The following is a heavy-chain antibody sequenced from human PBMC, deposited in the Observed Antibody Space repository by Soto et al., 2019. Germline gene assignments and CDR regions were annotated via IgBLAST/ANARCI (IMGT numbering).Heavy chain of an antibody. V-gene: IGHV4-34*01. CDR1: GGSFSGYY. Sequence: QVQLQQWGAGLLKPSETLSLTCAVYGGSFSGYYWSWIRQPPGKGLEWIGEINHSGSTNYNPSLKSRVTRSVDTSKNQFSLKLSSVTAADTAVYYCARGIYCSGGSCYRRRVLPRTRWFDPWGQGTLVTVSS. J-gene: IGHJ5*02. D-gene: IGHD2-15*01. CDR3: ARGIYCSGGSCYRRRVLPRTRWFDP. CDR2: INHSGST.